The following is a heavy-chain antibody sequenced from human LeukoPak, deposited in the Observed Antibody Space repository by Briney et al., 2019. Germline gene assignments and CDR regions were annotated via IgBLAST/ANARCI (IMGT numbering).Heavy chain of an antibody. CDR3: ARERQHDFWSGYFGY. CDR1: GFTFSSYA. CDR2: ISYDGSNK. V-gene: IGHV3-30*04. Sequence: GGSLRLSCAASGFTFSSYAMHWVRQAPGKGLEWVAVISYDGSNKNYADSVKGRFTISRDNSKNTLYLQMDSLRAEDTAVFYRARERQHDFWSGYFGYWGQGTLVTVSS. J-gene: IGHJ4*02. D-gene: IGHD3-3*01.